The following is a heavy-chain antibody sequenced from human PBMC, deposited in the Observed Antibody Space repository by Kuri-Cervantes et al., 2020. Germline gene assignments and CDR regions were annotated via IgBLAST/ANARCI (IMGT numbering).Heavy chain of an antibody. CDR2: MYSSGDT. J-gene: IGHJ4*02. Sequence: GGSLRLSCAASGFTFSSYWMSWVRQAPGKGLEWVSIMYSSGDTFYADSVKGRLTVSRDNSINTLYLQLSSLRPEDTAVYYCARGNKYCSVTSCHTSFDFWGQGALVTVSS. D-gene: IGHD2-15*01. V-gene: IGHV3-66*02. CDR3: ARGNKYCSVTSCHTSFDF. CDR1: GFTFSSYW.